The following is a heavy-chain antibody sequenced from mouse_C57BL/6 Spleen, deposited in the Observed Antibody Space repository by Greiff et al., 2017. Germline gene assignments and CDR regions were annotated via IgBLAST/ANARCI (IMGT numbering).Heavy chain of an antibody. Sequence: VQLQQPGAELVMPGASVKLSCKASGYTFTSYWMHWVKQRPGQGLEWIGEIDPSDSYTTYNQKFKGKSTLTVDKSSSTAYMQLSSLTSEDAAVXYCARRGVDYDGSLDYWGQGTTLTVSS. CDR3: ARRGVDYDGSLDY. V-gene: IGHV1-69*01. D-gene: IGHD2-3*01. J-gene: IGHJ2*01. CDR1: GYTFTSYW. CDR2: IDPSDSYT.